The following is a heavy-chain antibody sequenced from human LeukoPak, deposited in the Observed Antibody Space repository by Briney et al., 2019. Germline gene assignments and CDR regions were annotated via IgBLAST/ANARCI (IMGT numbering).Heavy chain of an antibody. CDR2: ISGSGGST. Sequence: GGSLRLSCAASGFTFSSYAMSWVRQAPGKGLEWVSAISGSGGSTYYADSVKGRFTISRDNSKSTLYLQMNSLRAEDTAVYYCAKAKKVQGPGHYFDYWGQGTLVTVSS. J-gene: IGHJ4*02. V-gene: IGHV3-23*01. D-gene: IGHD1-1*01. CDR1: GFTFSSYA. CDR3: AKAKKVQGPGHYFDY.